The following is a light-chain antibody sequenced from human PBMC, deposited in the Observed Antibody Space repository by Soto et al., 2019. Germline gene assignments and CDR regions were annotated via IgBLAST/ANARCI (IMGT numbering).Light chain of an antibody. CDR2: GAS. CDR3: QQYDTSPMYP. CDR1: QSVSSSY. Sequence: EIVLTQSPGTLSLSPGERATLSCRASQSVSSSYFAWYQQKPGQAPRLLIYGASSRATGIPDRFSGSGSGTDFTLTISRLEPEDSAVYYCQQYDTSPMYPFGQGTKLEIQ. J-gene: IGKJ2*01. V-gene: IGKV3-20*01.